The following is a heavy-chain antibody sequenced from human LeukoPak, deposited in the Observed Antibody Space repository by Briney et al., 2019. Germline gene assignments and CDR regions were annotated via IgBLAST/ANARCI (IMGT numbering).Heavy chain of an antibody. CDR2: IYPGDSDT. D-gene: IGHD6-13*01. CDR3: ARLHSSSQTFPHAFDP. Sequence: GESLKISCKGSGYSFTSYWIGWVRQMPGKGLEWMGIIYPGDSDTRYRPSFQGQVTISADKSISTAYLQWSSLKASDTAMYYCARLHSSSQTFPHAFDPWGQGTLVTVSS. J-gene: IGHJ5*02. CDR1: GYSFTSYW. V-gene: IGHV5-51*01.